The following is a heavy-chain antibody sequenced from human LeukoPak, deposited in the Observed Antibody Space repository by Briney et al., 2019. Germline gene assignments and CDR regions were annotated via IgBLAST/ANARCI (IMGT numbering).Heavy chain of an antibody. V-gene: IGHV3-23*01. CDR3: AKDRGQSSGWFP. CDR1: GFTFSSYA. CDR2: ISGSGGTT. Sequence: PGGSLRLSCAASGFTFSSYAMSWVRQAPGKGLEWVSAISGSGGTTYYADSVKGRFTISRDNSRNTLYLQMNSLRAEDTAVYYCAKDRGQSSGWFPWGQGPLVTVSS. D-gene: IGHD6-19*01. J-gene: IGHJ5*02.